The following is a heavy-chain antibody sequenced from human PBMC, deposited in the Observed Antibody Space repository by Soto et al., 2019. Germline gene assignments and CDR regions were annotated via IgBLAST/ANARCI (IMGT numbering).Heavy chain of an antibody. J-gene: IGHJ5*02. D-gene: IGHD6-13*01. CDR2: INPNSGGT. CDR1: GYTFTGYY. Sequence: ASVKVSCKASGYTFTGYYMHWVRQAPGQGLEWMGWINPNSGGTNYAQKFQGWVTMTRDTSISTAYMELSRLRSDDTAVYYCARGLAAAGSNWFDPWGQGTLVTVS. V-gene: IGHV1-2*04. CDR3: ARGLAAAGSNWFDP.